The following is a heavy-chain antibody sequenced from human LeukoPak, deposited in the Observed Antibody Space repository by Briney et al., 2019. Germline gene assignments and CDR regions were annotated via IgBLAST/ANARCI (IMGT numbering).Heavy chain of an antibody. Sequence: GASVKVSCKASGYTFTVYYMHWVRQAPGQGLEWMGWINPNSGGTNYAQKFQGRVTMTRDTSISTAYMELSRLRSDDTAVYYCAREGDSSGYYYYFDYWGQGTLVTVSS. CDR2: INPNSGGT. CDR1: GYTFTVYY. J-gene: IGHJ4*02. D-gene: IGHD3-22*01. V-gene: IGHV1-2*02. CDR3: AREGDSSGYYYYFDY.